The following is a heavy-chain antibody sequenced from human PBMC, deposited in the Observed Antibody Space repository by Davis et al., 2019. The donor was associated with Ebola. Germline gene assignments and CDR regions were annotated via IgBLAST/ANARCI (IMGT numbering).Heavy chain of an antibody. CDR2: ISSNGGTT. CDR1: GFTFSSYW. Sequence: GGSLRLSCAASGFTFSSYWMHWVRQAPGKGLDWVSRISSNGGTTYYADSVRGRFTISRDNSRNTLYLQMNSLRAEDTAVYYCAGAWDWGQGTLVTVSS. J-gene: IGHJ4*02. CDR3: AGAWD. D-gene: IGHD3-16*01. V-gene: IGHV3-23*01.